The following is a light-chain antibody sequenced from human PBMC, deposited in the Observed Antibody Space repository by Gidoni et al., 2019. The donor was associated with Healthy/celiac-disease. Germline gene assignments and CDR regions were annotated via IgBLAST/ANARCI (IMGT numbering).Light chain of an antibody. V-gene: IGLV3-9*01. CDR2: RDS. CDR1: NIGSKN. J-gene: IGLJ2*01. Sequence: SYELTQPLSVSVALGQTARITCGGNNIGSKNVHWYPKKPGQAPVLVIYRDSNRPSGIPERFSGSNSGNTATLTISRAQAGDEADYYCQVWDSSTVVFGGGTKLTVL. CDR3: QVWDSSTVV.